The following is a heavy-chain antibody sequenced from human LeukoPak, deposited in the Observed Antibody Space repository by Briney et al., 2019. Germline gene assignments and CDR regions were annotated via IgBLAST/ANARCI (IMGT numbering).Heavy chain of an antibody. V-gene: IGHV3-74*01. J-gene: IGHJ4*02. Sequence: PGGSLRLSCAASGFTFSSYWMHWVRQAPAKGLVWVSRINSDGSSTSYADSVKGRFTISRDNAKNTLYLQMNSLRAEDTAVYYCARGYCSSTSCPKAYYFDYWGQGTLVTVSS. CDR1: GFTFSSYW. CDR3: ARGYCSSTSCPKAYYFDY. CDR2: INSDGSST. D-gene: IGHD2-2*01.